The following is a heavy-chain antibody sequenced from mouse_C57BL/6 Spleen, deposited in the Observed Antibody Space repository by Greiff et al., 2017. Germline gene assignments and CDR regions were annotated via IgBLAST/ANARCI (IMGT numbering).Heavy chain of an antibody. J-gene: IGHJ2*01. CDR2: IDPSDSYT. D-gene: IGHD1-1*01. CDR1: GYTFTSYW. CDR3: ARPDYYGSRGVDY. Sequence: QVQLKQPGAELVKPGASVKLSCKASGYTFTSYWMQWVKQRPGQGLEWIGEIDPSDSYTNYNQKFKGKATVTVDTSSSTAYMQLSSLTSEDSAVYYCARPDYYGSRGVDYWGQGTTLTVSS. V-gene: IGHV1-50*01.